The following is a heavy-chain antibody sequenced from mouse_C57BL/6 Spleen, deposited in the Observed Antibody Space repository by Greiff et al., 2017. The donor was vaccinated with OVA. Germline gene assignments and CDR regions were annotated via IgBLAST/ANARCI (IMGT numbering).Heavy chain of an antibody. Sequence: EVHLVESGGGLVKPGGSLKLSCAASGFTFSSYAMSWVRQTPEERLEWVATISDGGSYTYYPDNVKGRFTISRDNAKNNMYLQMSHLKSEDTATYYCARDSSGAYYFDYWGQGTTLTVSA. J-gene: IGHJ2*01. V-gene: IGHV5-4*01. CDR1: GFTFSSYA. D-gene: IGHD3-2*02. CDR2: ISDGGSYT. CDR3: ARDSSGAYYFDY.